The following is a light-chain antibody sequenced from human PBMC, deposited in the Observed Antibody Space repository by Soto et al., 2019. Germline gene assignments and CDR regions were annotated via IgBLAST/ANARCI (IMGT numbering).Light chain of an antibody. Sequence: EIVLTQSPATLSLSPGERATLSCRASQSVNSYLAWYQQRPGQAPRLLIYDASNRATGVPARFGGSGSGTDFTLTISGLEPEDFAIYYCQQRAKWPPITVGQGTRLEIK. CDR3: QQRAKWPPIT. J-gene: IGKJ5*01. CDR1: QSVNSY. CDR2: DAS. V-gene: IGKV3-11*01.